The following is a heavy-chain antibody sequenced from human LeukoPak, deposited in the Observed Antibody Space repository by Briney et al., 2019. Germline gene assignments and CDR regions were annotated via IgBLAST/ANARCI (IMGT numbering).Heavy chain of an antibody. J-gene: IGHJ6*02. V-gene: IGHV1-2*02. CDR2: INPNSGGT. CDR3: ARARIVGATNYYYYGMDV. Sequence: ASVKVSCKASGYTFTGYYMHWVRQAPGQGLEWMGWINPNSGGTNYAQKFQGRVTMTRDTSISTAYVELSRLRSDDTAVYYCARARIVGATNYYYYGMDVWGQGTTVTVSS. D-gene: IGHD1-26*01. CDR1: GYTFTGYY.